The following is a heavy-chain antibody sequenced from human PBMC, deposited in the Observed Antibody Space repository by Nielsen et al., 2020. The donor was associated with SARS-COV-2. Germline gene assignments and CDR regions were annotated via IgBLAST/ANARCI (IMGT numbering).Heavy chain of an antibody. V-gene: IGHV4-34*01. D-gene: IGHD6-19*01. CDR3: ARGVGYSSGWSHYYYMDV. Sequence: SATLSLTCAVYGGSFSGYYWSWIRQPPGKGLEWIGEINHSGSTNYNPSLKSRVTISVDTSKNQFSLKLSSVTAADTAVYYCARGVGYSSGWSHYYYMDVWGKGTTVTVSS. CDR1: GGSFSGYY. CDR2: INHSGST. J-gene: IGHJ6*03.